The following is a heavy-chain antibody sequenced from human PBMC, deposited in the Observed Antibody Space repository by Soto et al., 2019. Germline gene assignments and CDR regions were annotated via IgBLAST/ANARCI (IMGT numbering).Heavy chain of an antibody. CDR2: INAGNGNT. J-gene: IGHJ4*02. V-gene: IGHV1-3*01. Sequence: QVQLVQSGAEVKKPGASVKVSCKASGYTFTSYAMHWVRQAPGQRLEWMGWINAGNGNTKYSQKFQGRVTITRDTSASTAYMELSRLRSEDTAVYYCARGGGVDIVATIDYWGQGTLVTVSS. CDR3: ARGGGVDIVATIDY. D-gene: IGHD5-12*01. CDR1: GYTFTSYA.